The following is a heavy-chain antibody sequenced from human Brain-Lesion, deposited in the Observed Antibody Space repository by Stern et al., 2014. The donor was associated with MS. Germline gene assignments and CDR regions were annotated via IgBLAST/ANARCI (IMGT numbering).Heavy chain of an antibody. CDR2: IYYSGNP. CDR3: AGEEDIRYCSGGSCTGNWFDP. D-gene: IGHD2-15*01. Sequence: QLVQSGPGLVKPSETLSLTCTVAGGSVSSTSYAWAWIRQPPGKGLEWIGAIYYSGNPSSDPSLKSRLPLSLDPSKNQSPRQLRSVTAADTAVYYCAGEEDIRYCSGGSCTGNWFDPWGQGTLVTVSS. V-gene: IGHV4-39*01. J-gene: IGHJ5*02. CDR1: GGSVSSTSYA.